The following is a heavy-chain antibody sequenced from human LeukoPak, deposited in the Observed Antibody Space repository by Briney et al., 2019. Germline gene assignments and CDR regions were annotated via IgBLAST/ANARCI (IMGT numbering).Heavy chain of an antibody. J-gene: IGHJ6*02. V-gene: IGHV3-53*01. D-gene: IGHD3-3*01. CDR1: GGSISGGNYF. CDR3: ARGDSGFSEPYYYGMDV. Sequence: ETPSLTCTVSGGSISGGNYFWSWVRQAPGKGLEWVSVIYSGGSTYYADSVKGRFTISRDNSKNTLYLQMNSLRAEDTAVYYCARGDSGFSEPYYYGMDVWGQGTTVTVSS. CDR2: IYSGGST.